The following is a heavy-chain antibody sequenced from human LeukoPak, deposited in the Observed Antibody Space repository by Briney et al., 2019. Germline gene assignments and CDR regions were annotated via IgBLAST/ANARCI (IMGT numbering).Heavy chain of an antibody. V-gene: IGHV4-59*08. CDR3: ATTLERRYYYYGMDV. CDR2: IYYSGST. J-gene: IGHJ6*02. D-gene: IGHD1-1*01. Sequence: SETLSLTCSVSGGSISGYYWSWIRQPPGKGLEWIGYIYYSGSTNYNPSLKSRVTISVDTSKNQFSLKLSSVTAADTAVYYCATTLERRYYYYGMDVWGQGTTVTVSS. CDR1: GGSISGYY.